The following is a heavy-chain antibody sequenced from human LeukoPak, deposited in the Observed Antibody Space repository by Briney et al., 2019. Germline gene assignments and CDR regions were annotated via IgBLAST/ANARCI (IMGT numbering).Heavy chain of an antibody. Sequence: SETLSLTCAVSGGSISSGGYSWSWIQQPPGKGLEWIGYIYHSGSTYYNPSLKSRVTISVDTSKNQFSLKLSSVTAADTAVYYCASALYQLPDYWGQGTLVTVSS. CDR2: IYHSGST. CDR1: GGSISSGGYS. V-gene: IGHV4-30-2*01. D-gene: IGHD2-2*01. J-gene: IGHJ4*02. CDR3: ASALYQLPDY.